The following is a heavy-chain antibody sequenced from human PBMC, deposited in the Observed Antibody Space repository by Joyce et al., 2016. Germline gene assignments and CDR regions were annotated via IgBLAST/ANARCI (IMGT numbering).Heavy chain of an antibody. J-gene: IGHJ3*02. CDR1: GFTLSTYW. V-gene: IGHV3-74*01. D-gene: IGHD3-10*01. CDR2: INSDGRST. CDR3: ARTGVKAFDI. Sequence: EVQLVESGGGLVQPGGSLRLSRAASGFTLSTYWMHWVRQAPGKGLVWVSLINSDGRSTSYADSVKGRFNISRDNAKNTVYLQMNSLRTEDTAVYYCARTGVKAFDIWGQGTLVTVSS.